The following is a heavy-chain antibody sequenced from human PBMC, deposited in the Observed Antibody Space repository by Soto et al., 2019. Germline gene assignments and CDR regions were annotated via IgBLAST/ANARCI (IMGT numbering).Heavy chain of an antibody. CDR3: ARGGGGATPFDY. CDR1: GGSVSSGSYY. V-gene: IGHV4-61*01. J-gene: IGHJ4*02. Sequence: SETLSLTCTVSGGSVSSGSYYWSWIRQPPGKGLEWIGYIYYSGSTNYNPSLKSRVTISVDKSKNQFALKLSSVTAADTAVYYCARGGGGATPFDYWGQGTLVTVSS. CDR2: IYYSGST. D-gene: IGHD1-26*01.